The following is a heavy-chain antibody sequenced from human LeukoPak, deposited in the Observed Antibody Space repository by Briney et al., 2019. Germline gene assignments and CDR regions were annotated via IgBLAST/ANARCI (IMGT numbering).Heavy chain of an antibody. CDR3: ARGLAAAGTTGFDY. CDR2: TYYRSKWYN. CDR1: GDSVFSNSAA. J-gene: IGHJ4*02. V-gene: IGHV6-1*01. D-gene: IGHD6-13*01. Sequence: SQTLSLTCAISGDSVFSNSAAWNWIRQSPSRGLEWLGRTYYRSKWYNDYAVSVKSRITTNPDTSKNQFSLQLNSVTPEDTAVYYCARGLAAAGTTGFDYWGQGTLVTVSS.